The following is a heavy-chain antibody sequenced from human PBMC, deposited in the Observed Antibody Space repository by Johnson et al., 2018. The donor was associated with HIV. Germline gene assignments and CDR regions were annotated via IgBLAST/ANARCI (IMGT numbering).Heavy chain of an antibody. CDR3: ARARTTVTILDAFDI. D-gene: IGHD4-17*01. CDR1: GFTFSTFA. J-gene: IGHJ3*02. CDR2: ISYDGINK. Sequence: QVQLVESGGGVVQPGRSLRLSCAASGFTFSTFAIHWVRQAPGKGLDCVAVISYDGINKYYADSVKGRFTISRDNSKNTLYLQMGSLRAEDMAVYYCARARTTVTILDAFDIWGQGTMVTVSS. V-gene: IGHV3-30*14.